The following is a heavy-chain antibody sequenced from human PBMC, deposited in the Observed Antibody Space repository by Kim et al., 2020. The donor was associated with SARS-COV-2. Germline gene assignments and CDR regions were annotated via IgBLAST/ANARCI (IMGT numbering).Heavy chain of an antibody. CDR2: INPNSGGT. V-gene: IGHV1-2*02. D-gene: IGHD2-2*01. J-gene: IGHJ6*02. CDR3: ARDLWRIDIVVVPAADYYYYGMDV. CDR1: GYTFTGYY. Sequence: ASVKVSCKASGYTFTGYYMHWVRQAPGQGLEWMGWINPNSGGTNYAQKFQGRVTMTRDTSISTAYMELSRLKSDDTAVYYCARDLWRIDIVVVPAADYYYYGMDVWGQGTTVTVSS.